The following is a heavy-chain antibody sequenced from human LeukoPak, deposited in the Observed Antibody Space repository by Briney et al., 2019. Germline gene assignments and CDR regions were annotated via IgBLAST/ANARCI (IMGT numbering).Heavy chain of an antibody. J-gene: IGHJ5*02. CDR2: ISGSGGSI. Sequence: GGSLRLSCAASGFTFSSYAMSWVRLAPGKGLEWVSAISGSGGSIYYADSVKGRFTISRDNSKNTLYLQMNSLRAEDTAVYYCAKDQSGSPRGNWFDPWGQGTLVTVSS. V-gene: IGHV3-23*01. CDR3: AKDQSGSPRGNWFDP. CDR1: GFTFSSYA. D-gene: IGHD6-25*01.